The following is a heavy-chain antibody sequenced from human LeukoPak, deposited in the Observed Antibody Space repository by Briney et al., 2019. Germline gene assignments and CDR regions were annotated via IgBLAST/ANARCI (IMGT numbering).Heavy chain of an antibody. V-gene: IGHV1-58*02. J-gene: IGHJ5*02. CDR1: GFTFTSSA. D-gene: IGHD3-22*01. CDR3: ARSGYYDSSAYHSGWFDP. CDR2: IVVGSGNT. Sequence: GTSVKVSCKASGFTFTSSAMQWVRQARGQRLEWIGWIVVGSGNTNYAQKFQERVTITRDMSTSTAYMELSSLRSEDTAVYYCARSGYYDSSAYHSGWFDPWGQGTLVTVSS.